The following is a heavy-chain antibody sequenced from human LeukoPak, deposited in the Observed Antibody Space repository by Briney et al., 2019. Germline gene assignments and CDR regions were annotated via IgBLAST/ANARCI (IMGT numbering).Heavy chain of an antibody. V-gene: IGHV3-9*03. D-gene: IGHD2-2*02. J-gene: IGHJ4*02. Sequence: GRSLRLSCAASGFIFDDYAMHWVRQAPGKGLEWVSGISWNSGRTDYADSVKGRFTISRDNAKNSLYLQMNSLRPEDMALYYCTKDIGYTGGQGFDYWGQGTLVTVSS. CDR2: ISWNSGRT. CDR1: GFIFDDYA. CDR3: TKDIGYTGGQGFDY.